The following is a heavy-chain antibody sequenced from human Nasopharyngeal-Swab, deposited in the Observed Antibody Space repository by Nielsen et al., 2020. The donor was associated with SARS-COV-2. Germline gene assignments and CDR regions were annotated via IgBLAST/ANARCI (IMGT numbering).Heavy chain of an antibody. V-gene: IGHV3-7*04. CDR1: GFPLSHYY. J-gene: IGHJ3*01. CDR3: ARESVVTGMDDATDV. CDR2: IKQDGREQ. D-gene: IGHD2-21*02. Sequence: GESLKISCAASGFPLSHYYMTWVRQPPGKGLEWVSNIKQDGREQFYADSVKGRFTISRDNAKNSLFLQMDSLRADDTAVYYCARESVVTGMDDATDVWGQGTMVIVS.